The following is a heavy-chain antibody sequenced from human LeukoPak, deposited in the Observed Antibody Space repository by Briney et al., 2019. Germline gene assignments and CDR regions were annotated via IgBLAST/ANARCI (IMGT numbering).Heavy chain of an antibody. V-gene: IGHV1-69*13. Sequence: ASVEVSCKASGGTFSSYAISWVRQAPGQGLEWMGGIIPIFGTANYAQKFQGRVTITADESTSTAYMELSSLRSEDTAVYYCAIAYCGGDCLPFDYWGQETLVTVSS. J-gene: IGHJ4*02. CDR3: AIAYCGGDCLPFDY. CDR1: GGTFSSYA. CDR2: IIPIFGTA. D-gene: IGHD2-21*02.